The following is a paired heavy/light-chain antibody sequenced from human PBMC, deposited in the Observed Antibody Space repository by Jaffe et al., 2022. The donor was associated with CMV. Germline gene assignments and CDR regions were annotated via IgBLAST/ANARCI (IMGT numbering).Heavy chain of an antibody. Sequence: QVQLVQSGAEVKKPGASVKVSCKASGYTFTDSYIHWVRQAPGQGPEWMGCINGNSGDTKYARKFQGRVTMTRDTSISTVYMEMTSLSFDDSAVFYCARDQVGHWADNWFDNWFDPWGQGTLVIVSS. J-gene: IGHJ5*02. CDR2: INGNSGDT. CDR3: ARDQVGHWADNWFDNWFDP. D-gene: IGHD1-26*01. V-gene: IGHV1-2*02. CDR1: GYTFTDSY.
Light chain of an antibody. CDR3: AAWDDSLNEFV. CDR2: TTD. CDR1: FFNIGRNT. J-gene: IGLJ1*01. V-gene: IGLV1-44*01. Sequence: QSVLTQPPSASGTPGQRVTISCSGRFFNIGRNTVNWYQQLPRTAPKLLIYTTDQRPSGVPRRFSGSKSGTSASLAISGLQSEDEADYYCAAWDDSLNEFVFGTGTKVTVL.